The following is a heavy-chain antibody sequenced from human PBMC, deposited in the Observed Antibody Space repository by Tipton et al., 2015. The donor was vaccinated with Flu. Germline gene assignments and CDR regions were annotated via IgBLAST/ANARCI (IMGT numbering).Heavy chain of an antibody. V-gene: IGHV4-39*07. CDR2: IYHSGST. Sequence: TLSLTCTVSGASISSESYYWGWIRQPPGKGLGWIGNIYHSGSTNYNPSLKSRVTISLDKSKNQFSLNLSSVTAADTAVYYCARVGAVTMVRGLAFDAFDIWGLETMVAVSS. CDR1: GASISSESYY. J-gene: IGHJ3*02. D-gene: IGHD3-10*01. CDR3: ARVGAVTMVRGLAFDAFDI.